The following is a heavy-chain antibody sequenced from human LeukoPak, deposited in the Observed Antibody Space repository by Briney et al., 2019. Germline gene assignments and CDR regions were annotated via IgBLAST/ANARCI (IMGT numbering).Heavy chain of an antibody. D-gene: IGHD1-26*01. J-gene: IGHJ4*02. CDR2: ISSSGSTI. CDR1: GFNFRTYS. CDR3: ARVWYSGSYPVDY. V-gene: IGHV3-48*04. Sequence: GGSLRLSCAASGFNFRTYSMNWVRQAPGKGLEWVSYISSSGSTIYYADSVKGRFTISRDNAKNSLYLQMNSPRAEDTAVYYCARVWYSGSYPVDYWGQGTLVTVSS.